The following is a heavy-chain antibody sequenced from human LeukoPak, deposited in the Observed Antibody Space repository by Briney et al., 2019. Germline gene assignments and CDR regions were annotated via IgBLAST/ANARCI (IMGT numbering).Heavy chain of an antibody. CDR3: ARGGIVVVVAATPRAWFDP. V-gene: IGHV4-34*01. CDR2: INHSGST. J-gene: IGHJ5*02. CDR1: GGSFSGYY. D-gene: IGHD2-15*01. Sequence: SETLSLTCAVYGGSFSGYYWSRIRQPPGKGLEWIGEINHSGSTNYNPSLKSRVTISVDTSKNQFSLKLSSVTAADTAVYYCARGGIVVVVAATPRAWFDPWGQGTLVTVSS.